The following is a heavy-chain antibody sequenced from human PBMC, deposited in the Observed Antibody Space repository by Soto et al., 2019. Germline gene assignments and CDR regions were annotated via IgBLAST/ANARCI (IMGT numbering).Heavy chain of an antibody. CDR3: AIDRSAALGYGMDV. J-gene: IGHJ6*02. CDR2: ISVYNGKT. CDR1: GYTFTTYG. Sequence: ASVKVSCKASGYTFTTYGISWVRQAPGQGLEWMGWISVYNGKTNHAQKVQGRVTMTTDTSTSTAYLELRSLRSDDTAVYYCAIDRSAALGYGMDVWGQGTTVTAP. V-gene: IGHV1-18*01. D-gene: IGHD6-13*01.